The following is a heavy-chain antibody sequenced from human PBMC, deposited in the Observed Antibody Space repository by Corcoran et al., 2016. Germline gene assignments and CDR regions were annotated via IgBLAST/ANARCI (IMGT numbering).Heavy chain of an antibody. CDR1: GGSISSYY. J-gene: IGHJ6*02. V-gene: IGHV4-59*01. CDR2: IYYSGST. CDR3: ARDLSDGSVSYSYYYGMDV. Sequence: QVQLQESGPGLVKPSETLSLTCTVSGGSISSYYWSWIRQPPGKGLEWIGYIYYSGSTNYNPSLKSRVTISVDTSKNQFSLKLSSVTAADTAVYYCARDLSDGSVSYSYYYGMDVWGQGTTVTVSS. D-gene: IGHD3-10*01.